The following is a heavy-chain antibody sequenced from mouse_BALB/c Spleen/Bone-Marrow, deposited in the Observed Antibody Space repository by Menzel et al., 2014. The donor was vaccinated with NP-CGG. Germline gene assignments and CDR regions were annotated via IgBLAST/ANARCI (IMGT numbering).Heavy chain of an antibody. CDR3: ARDMGGLLFDS. CDR1: GFTFTDYY. D-gene: IGHD1-1*01. CDR2: IRNKAYGYTT. J-gene: IGHJ2*01. V-gene: IGHV7-3*02. Sequence: EVKVVDSGGGLVQPGGSLRLSCATSGFTFTDYYMNWVRQPPGKALEWLAFIRNKAYGYTTEYSASVKGRFTISRDNSQNILYLQMNTLRAEDSATYYCARDMGGLLFDSWGQGTTLSVSS.